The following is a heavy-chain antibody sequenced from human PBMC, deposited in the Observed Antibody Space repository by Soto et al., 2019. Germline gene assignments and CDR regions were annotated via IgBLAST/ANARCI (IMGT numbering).Heavy chain of an antibody. V-gene: IGHV3-33*01. Sequence: GGSLRLSCAASGFTFSSYGMHWVRQAPGKGLEWVAVIWYDGSNKYYADSVKGRFTISRDNSKNTLYLQMNSLRAEDTAVYYCAREGHLWKGEIDYWGQGTLVTVSS. D-gene: IGHD3-3*02. CDR2: IWYDGSNK. CDR3: AREGHLWKGEIDY. CDR1: GFTFSSYG. J-gene: IGHJ4*02.